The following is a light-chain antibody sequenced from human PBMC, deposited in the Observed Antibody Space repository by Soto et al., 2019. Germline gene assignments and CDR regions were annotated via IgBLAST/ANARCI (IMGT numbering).Light chain of an antibody. CDR3: SSYTTSNTLVV. CDR1: SSDVGDYNY. CDR2: EVS. J-gene: IGLJ2*01. Sequence: QSALIQPASVSGSPGQSITISCTGPSSDVGDYNYVSWYQQHPDKAPKLMIYEVSNRPSGVSNRFSGSKSGNTASLTISGLQAEDEADYYCSSYTTSNTLVVFGGGTKLTVL. V-gene: IGLV2-14*01.